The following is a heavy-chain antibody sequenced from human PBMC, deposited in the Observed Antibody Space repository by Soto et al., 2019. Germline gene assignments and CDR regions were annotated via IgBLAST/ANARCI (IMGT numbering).Heavy chain of an antibody. CDR1: GYTFTSYD. CDR3: ARDLSLYSSQHYYGMDV. CDR2: MNPNSGNT. J-gene: IGHJ6*02. V-gene: IGHV1-8*01. Sequence: QVQLVQSGAEVKKPGASVKVSCKASGYTFTSYDINWVRQATGQGLEWMGWMNPNSGNTGYAQKCQCRVTSTRNTSISTAYMELSSLRSKHTAVYYGARDLSLYSSQHYYGMDVWGQGTTVTVSS. D-gene: IGHD6-13*01.